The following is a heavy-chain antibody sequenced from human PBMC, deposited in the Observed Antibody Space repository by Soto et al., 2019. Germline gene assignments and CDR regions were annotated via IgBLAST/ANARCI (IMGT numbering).Heavy chain of an antibody. D-gene: IGHD3-3*01. V-gene: IGHV1-18*01. CDR2: ITPFTGKT. Sequence: ASVKVSCKGFGYSFMKYGINWVRQAPGQGLEWMGWITPFTGKTHSAQKFHGRVTMTADESTSTAYMELSSLRSDDTAVYYCARDFWSGYYTRDYYFDYWGQG. CDR1: GYSFMKYG. CDR3: ARDFWSGYYTRDYYFDY. J-gene: IGHJ4*02.